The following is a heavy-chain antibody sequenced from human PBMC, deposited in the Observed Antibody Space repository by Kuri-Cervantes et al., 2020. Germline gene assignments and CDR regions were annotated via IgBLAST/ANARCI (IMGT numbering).Heavy chain of an antibody. Sequence: GESLKISCAASGFTFSSYAMHWVRQAPGKGLEWVAVISYDGSNKYYADSVKGRFTISRDNSKNTLYLQMNSLRPEDTAAYYCARTPVDLTSPFFDYWGQGTLVTVSS. CDR1: GFTFSSYA. D-gene: IGHD3/OR15-3a*01. J-gene: IGHJ4*02. CDR3: ARTPVDLTSPFFDY. CDR2: ISYDGSNK. V-gene: IGHV3-30-3*01.